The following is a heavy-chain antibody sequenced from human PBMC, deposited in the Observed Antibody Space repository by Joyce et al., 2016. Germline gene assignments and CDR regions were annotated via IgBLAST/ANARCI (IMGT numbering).Heavy chain of an antibody. Sequence: EVQLVGYGGGLVQPGGSLRLSCAADGIIVSNQEMNGVRQAPGKGLEWISYNNSYDSMIQCGDSVRGRFTSAGDNARNSLCLEMKSLRVEGTAMYYCTTPSCANWGQGSLVTVTS. CDR2: NNSYDSMI. CDR3: TTPSCAN. J-gene: IGHJ4*02. V-gene: IGHV3-48*03. CDR1: GIIVSNQE. D-gene: IGHD2-2*01.